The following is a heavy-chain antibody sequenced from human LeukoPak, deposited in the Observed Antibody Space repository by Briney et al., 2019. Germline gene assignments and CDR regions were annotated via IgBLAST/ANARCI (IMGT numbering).Heavy chain of an antibody. CDR2: IYISGRA. D-gene: IGHD3-10*01. CDR1: TGSISSGDYY. CDR3: ARGGMGRAVKVAFDI. Sequence: SETLSLTCTVSTGSISSGDYYWSWLRQPPGKGLELIGYIYISGRAYYNPNLKSRVTISVDTSKNQFYLELSSVTAADTAVYYCARGGMGRAVKVAFDIWGQGTMVTVSS. J-gene: IGHJ3*02. V-gene: IGHV4-30-4*01.